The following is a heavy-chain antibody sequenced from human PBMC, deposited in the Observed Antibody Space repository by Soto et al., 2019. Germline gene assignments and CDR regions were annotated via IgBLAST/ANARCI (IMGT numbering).Heavy chain of an antibody. Sequence: SETLSLTCTVSGGSISSYYWSWIRQPPGKGLEWIGYIYYSGSTNYNPSLKSRVSISVDTSKNQFSLKLSSVTAADSAVYYCARDGGYSSSWYGPLGEYGMDVWGQGTTVTVSS. CDR3: ARDGGYSSSWYGPLGEYGMDV. D-gene: IGHD6-13*01. CDR1: GGSISSYY. J-gene: IGHJ6*02. CDR2: IYYSGST. V-gene: IGHV4-59*01.